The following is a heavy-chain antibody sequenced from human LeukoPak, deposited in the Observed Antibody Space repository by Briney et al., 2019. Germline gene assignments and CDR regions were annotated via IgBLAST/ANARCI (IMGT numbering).Heavy chain of an antibody. CDR2: IYSGGST. CDR1: GFTVSSNY. J-gene: IGHJ4*02. D-gene: IGHD2-21*02. CDR3: ARSVVVTAAFDY. V-gene: IGHV3-66*01. Sequence: GGSLRLSCAASGFTVSSNYMSWVRQAPGKGLEWVSVIYSGGSTYYADSVKGRFTISRDNSKNTLYLQMNSLRAEDTAVYYCARSVVVTAAFDYWGQGTLVTVSS.